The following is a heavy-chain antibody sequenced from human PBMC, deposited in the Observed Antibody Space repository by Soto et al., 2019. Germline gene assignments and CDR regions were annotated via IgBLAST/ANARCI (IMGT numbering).Heavy chain of an antibody. CDR3: ARDNCGGDCYSGAYYYYGMDV. J-gene: IGHJ6*02. CDR1: GGSVSSGSYY. CDR2: IYYSGST. D-gene: IGHD2-21*02. V-gene: IGHV4-61*01. Sequence: PSETLSLTCTVSGGSVSSGSYYWSWIRQPPGKGLEWIGYIYYSGSTNYNPSLKSRVTISVDTSKNQFSLKLSSVTAADTAVYYCARDNCGGDCYSGAYYYYGMDVWGQGTTVTVSS.